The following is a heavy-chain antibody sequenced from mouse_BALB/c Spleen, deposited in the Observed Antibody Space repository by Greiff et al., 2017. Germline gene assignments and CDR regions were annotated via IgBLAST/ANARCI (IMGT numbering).Heavy chain of an antibody. CDR2: IYPGDGST. CDR3: ARGSYLYYFDY. J-gene: IGHJ2*01. Sequence: VQLQQSGPELVKPGASVKMSCKASGYTFTSYYIHWVKQRPGQGLEWIGWIYPGDGSTKYNEKFKGKTTLTADKSSSTAYMLLSSLTSEDSAIYFCARGSYLYYFDYWGQGTTLTVSS. V-gene: IGHV1S56*01. CDR1: GYTFTSYY. D-gene: IGHD1-1*01.